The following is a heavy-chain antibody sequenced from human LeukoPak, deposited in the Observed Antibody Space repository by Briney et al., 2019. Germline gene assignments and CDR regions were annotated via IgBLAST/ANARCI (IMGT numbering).Heavy chain of an antibody. J-gene: IGHJ3*02. V-gene: IGHV3-30*02. Sequence: GGSLRLSCAASGFTFSSYGMHWVRQTPGKGLEWVAFIRYDGSNKSYADSVKGRFTISRDNSKNTLYLQMNSLKTEDTAVYYCARARYCSGGSCPTPNAFDIWGQGTMVTVSS. CDR3: ARARYCSGGSCPTPNAFDI. D-gene: IGHD2-15*01. CDR2: IRYDGSNK. CDR1: GFTFSSYG.